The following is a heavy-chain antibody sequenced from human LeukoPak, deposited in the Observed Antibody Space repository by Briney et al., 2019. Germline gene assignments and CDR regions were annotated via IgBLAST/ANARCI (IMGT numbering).Heavy chain of an antibody. CDR2: ISGGGDII. D-gene: IGHD4-17*01. CDR3: ATSTLILRLIFDY. J-gene: IGHJ4*02. Sequence: PGGSLRLSCAASGFPFRDFGLSWVRQAPGKGLEWVSGISGGGDIIYYADSVKGRFTISSDSSKNTVHLQMNSLRAEDTAVYYCATSTLILRLIFDYWGQGTLVTVSS. CDR1: GFPFRDFG. V-gene: IGHV3-23*01.